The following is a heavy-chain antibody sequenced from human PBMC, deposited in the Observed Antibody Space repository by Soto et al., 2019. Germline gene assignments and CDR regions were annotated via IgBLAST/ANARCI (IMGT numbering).Heavy chain of an antibody. V-gene: IGHV3-48*01. CDR3: ARDPSASRGEDAFDI. CDR1: GFTFSSYS. Sequence: PGGSLRLSCAASGFTFSSYSMNWVRQAPGKGLEWVSYISSSSSTIYYADSVKGRFTISRDNAKNSLYLQMNSLRAEDTAVYYCARDPSASRGEDAFDIWGQGTMVTVSS. J-gene: IGHJ3*02. CDR2: ISSSSSTI. D-gene: IGHD3-16*01.